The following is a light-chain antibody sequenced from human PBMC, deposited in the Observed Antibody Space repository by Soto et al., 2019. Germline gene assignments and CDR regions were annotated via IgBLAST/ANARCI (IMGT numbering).Light chain of an antibody. CDR3: AAWDDSLNGHYV. CDR2: SNN. V-gene: IGLV1-44*01. CDR1: SSNIGSNT. Sequence: SVVTQGPSGSGTRGQRVNISCSGSSSNIGSNTVNWYQQLPGTAPKLLIYSNNQRPSGVPDRFSGSKSGTSASLAISGLQSEDEADYYCAAWDDSLNGHYVFGTGTKVTVL. J-gene: IGLJ1*01.